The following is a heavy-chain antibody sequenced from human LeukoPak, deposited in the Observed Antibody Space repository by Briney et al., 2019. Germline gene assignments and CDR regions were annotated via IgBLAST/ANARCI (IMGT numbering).Heavy chain of an antibody. J-gene: IGHJ4*02. CDR2: IKQDGSEK. V-gene: IGHV3-7*03. CDR1: GFTFSSYA. Sequence: GGSLRLSCAASGFTFSSYAMSWVRQAPGKGLEWVANIKQDGSEKYYVDSVKGRFTISRDNAKNSLYLQMNSLRAEDTAVYYCAIHSTYDYWGQGTLVTVSS. D-gene: IGHD2-15*01. CDR3: AIHSTYDY.